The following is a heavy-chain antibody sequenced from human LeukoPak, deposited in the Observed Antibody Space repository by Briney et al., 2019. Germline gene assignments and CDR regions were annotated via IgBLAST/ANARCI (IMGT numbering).Heavy chain of an antibody. CDR2: IYYSGST. Sequence: SETLSLTCTVSGGSISSSSYYWGWLRQPPGKGLEWVGSIYYSGSTYYNPSLKSRVTISVDTSKNQFSLKLSSVTAADTAVYYCARVSDSSGYYGGPLDFDYWGQGTLVTVSS. CDR1: GGSISSSSYY. J-gene: IGHJ4*02. CDR3: ARVSDSSGYYGGPLDFDY. D-gene: IGHD3-22*01. V-gene: IGHV4-39*07.